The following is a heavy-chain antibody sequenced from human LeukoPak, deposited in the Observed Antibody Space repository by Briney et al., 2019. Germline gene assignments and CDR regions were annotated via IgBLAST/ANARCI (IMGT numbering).Heavy chain of an antibody. D-gene: IGHD2-15*01. CDR2: LYSDATA. J-gene: IGHJ6*03. CDR1: GLTVTTNY. CDR3: ARGVVAARPYYMDV. V-gene: IGHV3-53*01. Sequence: PGGSLRLSCAASGLTVTTNYMTWVRQVPGKGLEWISALYSDATAYYADSVKGRSTLSRDKSKNTVFLQMNSLRAEDTAVYYCARGVVAARPYYMDVWGKGTTVTVSS.